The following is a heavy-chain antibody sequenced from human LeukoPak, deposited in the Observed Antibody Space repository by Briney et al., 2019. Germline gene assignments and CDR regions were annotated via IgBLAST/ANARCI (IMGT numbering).Heavy chain of an antibody. CDR2: ISAYNGNT. Sequence: APGQGSSPASGFAFTSVGISWGGPAPGQGGEWMGWISAYNGNTNYAQKLQGRVTMTTDTSTSTAYMELRSLRSDDTAVYYCARDVLQYPLDYWGQGTLVTVSS. V-gene: IGHV1-18*01. CDR1: GFAFTSVG. J-gene: IGHJ4*02. D-gene: IGHD4-11*01. CDR3: ARDVLQYPLDY.